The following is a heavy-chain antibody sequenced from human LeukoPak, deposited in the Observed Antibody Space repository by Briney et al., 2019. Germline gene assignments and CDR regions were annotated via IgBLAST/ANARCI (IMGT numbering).Heavy chain of an antibody. CDR3: AKGDRPPRDNSGYYSPSDY. D-gene: IGHD3-22*01. CDR2: ISWNSGSI. CDR1: GFTFDDYA. J-gene: IGHJ4*02. V-gene: IGHV3-9*01. Sequence: GGSLRLSCAASGFTFDDYAMYWVRQAPGKGLEWVSGISWNSGSIGYADSVKGRFTISRDNAKNSLYLQMNSLRAEDTALYYCAKGDRPPRDNSGYYSPSDYWGQGTLVTVSS.